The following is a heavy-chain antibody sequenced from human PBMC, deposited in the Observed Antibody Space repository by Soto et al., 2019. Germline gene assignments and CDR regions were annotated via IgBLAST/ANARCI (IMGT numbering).Heavy chain of an antibody. CDR3: ARHMFYYDSSGYGTYNWFDP. D-gene: IGHD3-22*01. J-gene: IGHJ5*02. V-gene: IGHV4-31*03. CDR2: IHSSGSS. CDR1: GVSISSGNYY. Sequence: PSETLSLTCTVSGVSISSGNYYWSWIRQHPGKGLEWIGYIHSSGSSHYNPSLKSRVTISLDTSKNQLSLKLSSVTAADTAVYYCARHMFYYDSSGYGTYNWFDPWGQGTLVTVSS.